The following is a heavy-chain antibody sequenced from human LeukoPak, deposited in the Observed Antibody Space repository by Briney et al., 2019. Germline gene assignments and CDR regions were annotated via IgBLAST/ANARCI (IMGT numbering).Heavy chain of an antibody. CDR3: ARGYCSSTSCYLLDY. Sequence: SETLSLTCTVSGGSISSYYWSWIRQPAGKGLEWIGRIYTSGSTNYNPSLKGRVTMSVDTSKNQFSLKLSSVTAADTAVYYCARGYCSSTSCYLLDYWGQGTLVTVSS. V-gene: IGHV4-4*07. J-gene: IGHJ4*02. CDR2: IYTSGST. CDR1: GGSISSYY. D-gene: IGHD2-2*01.